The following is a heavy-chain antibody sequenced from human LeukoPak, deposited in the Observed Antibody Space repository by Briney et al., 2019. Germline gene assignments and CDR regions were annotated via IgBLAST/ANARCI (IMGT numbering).Heavy chain of an antibody. Sequence: SETLSLTCTVSLDSTTSNFWSWVRQPPGKGLEWIGEIHRSGSTNYNPSLQSRVTISIDRSKNQIALELSSVTAADTAVYYCAREIVGGFNPGAYWGQGTLVTLSS. J-gene: IGHJ4*02. CDR1: LDSTTSNF. D-gene: IGHD1-14*01. V-gene: IGHV4-4*02. CDR2: IHRSGST. CDR3: AREIVGGFNPGAY.